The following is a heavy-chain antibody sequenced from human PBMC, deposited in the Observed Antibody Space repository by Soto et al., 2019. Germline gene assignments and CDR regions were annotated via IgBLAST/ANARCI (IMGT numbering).Heavy chain of an antibody. V-gene: IGHV3-23*01. CDR3: AKDFTSGWYNPPLDY. D-gene: IGHD6-19*01. J-gene: IGHJ4*02. CDR1: GFTFSSYA. CDR2: ISGSGGST. Sequence: GGSLRLSCAASGFTFSSYAMSWVRQAPGKGLEWVSAISGSGGSTYYADSVKGRFTISRDNSKNTLYLQMNSLRAEDTAVYYCAKDFTSGWYNPPLDYWGQGTLVTVSS.